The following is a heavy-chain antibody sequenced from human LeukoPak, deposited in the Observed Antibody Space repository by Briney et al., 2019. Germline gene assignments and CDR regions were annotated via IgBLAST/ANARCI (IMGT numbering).Heavy chain of an antibody. CDR1: GGSISNYY. CDR2: IYNSGNT. V-gene: IGHV4-59*08. D-gene: IGHD1-26*01. Sequence: SETLSLTCNVSGGSISNYYWSWIRQPPGKGLEWIGYIYNSGNTNDNPSLNSRVTISVDTSKNQFSLKLSSVTAADTAVYFCARGWGHFDYWGQGTLVTVSS. J-gene: IGHJ4*02. CDR3: ARGWGHFDY.